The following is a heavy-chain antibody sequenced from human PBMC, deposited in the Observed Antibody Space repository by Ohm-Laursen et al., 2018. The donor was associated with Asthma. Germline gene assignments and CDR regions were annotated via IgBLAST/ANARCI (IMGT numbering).Heavy chain of an antibody. CDR3: ARDSYCSGGSCYGYYYYGMDV. CDR1: GGTFSSYA. V-gene: IGHV1-69*17. Sequence: GSSVKVSCRASGGTFSSYAISWVRQAPGQGLEWMGGIIPIFGIANYAQKFQGRVTITADKSTSTAYMELSSLRSEDTAVYYCARDSYCSGGSCYGYYYYGMDVWGQGTTVTVSS. J-gene: IGHJ6*02. D-gene: IGHD2-15*01. CDR2: IIPIFGIA.